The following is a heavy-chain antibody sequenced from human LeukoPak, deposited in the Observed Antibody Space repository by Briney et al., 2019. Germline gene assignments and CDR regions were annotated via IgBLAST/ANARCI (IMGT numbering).Heavy chain of an antibody. D-gene: IGHD4-23*01. Sequence: TGGSLRLSCEASGFAFSGYAMSWIRQAPGKGLEWVSYISSSGSTIYYADSVKGRFTISRDNAKNSLYLQMNSLRAEDTAVYYCARDEGGGNSYSDYWGQGTLVTVSS. J-gene: IGHJ4*02. CDR2: ISSSGSTI. CDR1: GFAFSGYA. V-gene: IGHV3-11*01. CDR3: ARDEGGGNSYSDY.